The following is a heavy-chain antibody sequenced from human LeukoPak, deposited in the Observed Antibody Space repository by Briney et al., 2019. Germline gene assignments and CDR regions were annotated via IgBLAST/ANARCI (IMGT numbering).Heavy chain of an antibody. CDR2: IRGDGFST. Sequence: PGGSLRLSCRASGFTFSTYAMTWVRQTPGKGLEWVSGIRGDGFSTYYADSVKGRFTISRENSENTLYLQMNSLRAEDTALYYCAKDARGMRFLEWSAGMDVWGKGTTVTVSS. CDR3: AKDARGMRFLEWSAGMDV. V-gene: IGHV3-23*01. D-gene: IGHD3-3*01. J-gene: IGHJ6*04. CDR1: GFTFSTYA.